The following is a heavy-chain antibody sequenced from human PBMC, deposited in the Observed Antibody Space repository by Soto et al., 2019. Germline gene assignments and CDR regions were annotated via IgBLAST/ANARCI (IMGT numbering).Heavy chain of an antibody. CDR2: VSPPFRTS. D-gene: IGHD3-10*01. J-gene: IGHJ6*02. CDR3: ARVLYYGSGSDSPYGMDV. Sequence: QVQLVQSGAEVKKPGSSVKVSCKTSGVSFNNNGIGWVRQAPGHGLEWMGGVSPPFRTSNYARKFQGRISITADASTGTVNMALSSLTSEDTAQYYCARVLYYGSGSDSPYGMDVWGQGTTVTVSS. CDR1: GVSFNNNG. V-gene: IGHV1-69*01.